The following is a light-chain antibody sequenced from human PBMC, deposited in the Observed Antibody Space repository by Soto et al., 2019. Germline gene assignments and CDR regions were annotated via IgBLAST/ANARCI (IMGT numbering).Light chain of an antibody. Sequence: QSVLTQPPSVSGAPGQRVTISCTGSSSNIGAGYDVHWYQQLPGTAPKLLIYGNSNRPSGVPDRFSGSKSGTSASLAITGLRAEDEADYYCQSYDSSLSGWLFGGGTQVTVL. CDR3: QSYDSSLSGWL. V-gene: IGLV1-40*01. CDR1: SSNIGAGYD. CDR2: GNS. J-gene: IGLJ3*02.